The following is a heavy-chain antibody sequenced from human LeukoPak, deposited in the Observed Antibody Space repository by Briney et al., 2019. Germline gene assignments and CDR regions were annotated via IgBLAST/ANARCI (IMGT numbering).Heavy chain of an antibody. J-gene: IGHJ3*02. V-gene: IGHV3-23*01. CDR1: GFTLSSYA. CDR2: ISGSGGST. Sequence: GSLRLSCAASGFTLSSYAMSWVRQAPGKGLEWVSAISGSGGSTYYADSVKGRFTISRDNSNNTLYLQMNSLRAEDTAVYYCAKGSYGDYVNAFDIWGQGTMVTVSS. CDR3: AKGSYGDYVNAFDI. D-gene: IGHD4-17*01.